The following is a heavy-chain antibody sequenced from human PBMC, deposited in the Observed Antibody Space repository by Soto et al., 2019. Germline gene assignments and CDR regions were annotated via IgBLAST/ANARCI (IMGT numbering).Heavy chain of an antibody. V-gene: IGHV4-31*03. CDR1: GGSISSGGYY. CDR3: ARSVFP. CDR2: IYYSGST. J-gene: IGHJ5*02. Sequence: QVQLQESGPGLVKPSQTLSLTCTVSGGSISSGGYYWIWIRQHPGKGLEWIGYIYYSGSTYYNPDLKSRVTRSVAPSKNQSALKLSSVTAADTAVYYCARSVFPWGQGTMVTVSS.